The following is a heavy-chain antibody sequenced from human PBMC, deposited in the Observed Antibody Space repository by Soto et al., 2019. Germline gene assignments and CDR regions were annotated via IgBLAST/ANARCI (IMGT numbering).Heavy chain of an antibody. CDR1: GFTVSRNY. Sequence: GGSLRLSCAASGFTVSRNYMSWVRQAPGKGLEWVSVIYSGGSTYYEDSGKGRFTISRDNSKNTLYLQMNSLRAEDTAVYYCARDSLSGVVPAAITDYYYYMDVWGKGTTVTVSS. D-gene: IGHD2-2*01. V-gene: IGHV3-66*01. J-gene: IGHJ6*03. CDR3: ARDSLSGVVPAAITDYYYYMDV. CDR2: IYSGGST.